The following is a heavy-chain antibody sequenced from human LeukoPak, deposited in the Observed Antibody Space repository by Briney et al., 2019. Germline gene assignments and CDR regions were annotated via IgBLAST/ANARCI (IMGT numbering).Heavy chain of an antibody. V-gene: IGHV3-11*04. CDR2: ISNSDGTT. Sequence: PGGSLRLSCAASGFTFSDDYMTWIRQAPGKGLEWVSYISNSDGTTYYADFVRGRFTISRDNAKKSLYLQMNSLTVEDTAVYYCARGGSYPCLDYWGQGTLVTVSS. J-gene: IGHJ4*02. CDR1: GFTFSDDY. D-gene: IGHD3-16*02. CDR3: ARGGSYPCLDY.